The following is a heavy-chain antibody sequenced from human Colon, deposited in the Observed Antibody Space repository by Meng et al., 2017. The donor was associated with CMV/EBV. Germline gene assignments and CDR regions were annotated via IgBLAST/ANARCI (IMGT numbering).Heavy chain of an antibody. J-gene: IGHJ5*02. CDR1: GFLFSDYD. Sequence: GESLKISCTASGFLFSDYDMHWVRQVTGKGLEWLSSIANGHDTYYADSVKGRFTIFRENAKNSLYLQMNSLTVEDTAVYFCARGRLHGFAAWGQGTLVTVSS. CDR2: IANGHDT. D-gene: IGHD3-10*01. V-gene: IGHV3-13*01. CDR3: ARGRLHGFAA.